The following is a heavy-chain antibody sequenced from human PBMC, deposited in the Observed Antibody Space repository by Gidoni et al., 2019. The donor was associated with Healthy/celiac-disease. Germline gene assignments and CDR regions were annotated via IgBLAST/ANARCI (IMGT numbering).Heavy chain of an antibody. V-gene: IGHV4-39*01. CDR1: GCSISSSSYY. J-gene: IGHJ6*02. D-gene: IGHD6-13*01. Sequence: QLQLQESGPGLVKPSETLSLTCTVSGCSISSSSYYWGWIRQPPGKGLEWIGSIYYSGSTYYNPSLKSRVTISVDTSKNQFSLKLSSVTAADTAVYYCARLDSRLYYYYGMDVWGQGTTVTVSS. CDR2: IYYSGST. CDR3: ARLDSRLYYYYGMDV.